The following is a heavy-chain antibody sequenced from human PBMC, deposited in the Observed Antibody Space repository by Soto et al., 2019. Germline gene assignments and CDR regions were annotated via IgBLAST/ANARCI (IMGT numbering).Heavy chain of an antibody. J-gene: IGHJ5*02. CDR1: GYTCTSYG. V-gene: IGHV1-18*01. CDR3: PRDPPLTMVRAKNWFDP. CDR2: CIGYNGNT. Sequence: ASVKVSCKASGYTCTSYGISWGLHAPGQGRDRRGCCIGYNGNTNYAQKLQVRVTMTTDTSTSTAYRDLRSLRSDDTAVYYYPRDPPLTMVRAKNWFDPWGQGTLVTVSS. D-gene: IGHD3-10*01.